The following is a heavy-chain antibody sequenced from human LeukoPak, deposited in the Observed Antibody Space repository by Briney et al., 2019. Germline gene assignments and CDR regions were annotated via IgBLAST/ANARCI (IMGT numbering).Heavy chain of an antibody. V-gene: IGHV1-69*13. CDR2: IIPIFGTA. Sequence: SVKVSCKASGGTFSSYAINWVRQAPGQGLEWMGGIIPIFGTANYAQKFQGRVTITAGESTSTAYMEVSSLRSEDTAVYYCARGWDHDSGGRPTAYVYWGQGTLVTVSS. CDR1: GGTFSSYA. CDR3: ARGWDHDSGGRPTAYVY. D-gene: IGHD3-22*01. J-gene: IGHJ4*02.